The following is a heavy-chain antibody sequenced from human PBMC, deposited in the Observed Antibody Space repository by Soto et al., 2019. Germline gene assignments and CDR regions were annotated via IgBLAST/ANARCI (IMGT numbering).Heavy chain of an antibody. J-gene: IGHJ4*02. CDR1: GYSFINYH. D-gene: IGHD6-6*01. CDR2: ISPSNGQT. V-gene: IGHV1-46*01. CDR3: ASFGSIYSSSPRPNDY. Sequence: ASVKVSCKASGYSFINYHIIWVRQAPGQGLQWVGTISPSNGQTSLAQKFQGRVTMTRNTSTKVAYLELRSPKAEDTAVYYCASFGSIYSSSPRPNDYWGQGTLVTVSS.